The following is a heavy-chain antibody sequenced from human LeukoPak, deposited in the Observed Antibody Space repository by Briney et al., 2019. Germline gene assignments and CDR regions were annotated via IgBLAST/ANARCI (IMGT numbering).Heavy chain of an antibody. CDR1: GGSFSGHY. J-gene: IGHJ5*02. Sequence: PSETLSLTCAVYGGSFSGHYWSWIRQPPGEGLEWIAEITDTGSSNYNPSLKSRVTISVDTSKNQVSLKLISVTAADTAVYYCARKKRGYGYNWLDPWGQGTLVTVSS. CDR2: ITDTGSS. D-gene: IGHD5-18*01. CDR3: ARKKRGYGYNWLDP. V-gene: IGHV4-34*01.